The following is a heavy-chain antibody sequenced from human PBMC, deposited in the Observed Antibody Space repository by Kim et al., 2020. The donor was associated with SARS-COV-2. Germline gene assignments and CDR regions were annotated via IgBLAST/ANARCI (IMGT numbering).Heavy chain of an antibody. Sequence: NKPYAASVQGRFTISRDNSKNTLYLQMNSLRAEDTAVYYCANLGVSYFDYWGQGTLVTVSS. V-gene: IGHV3-30*02. J-gene: IGHJ4*02. D-gene: IGHD3-3*01. CDR2: NK. CDR3: ANLGVSYFDY.